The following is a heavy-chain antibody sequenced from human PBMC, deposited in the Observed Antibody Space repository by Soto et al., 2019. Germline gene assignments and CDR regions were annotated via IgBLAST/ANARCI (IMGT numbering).Heavy chain of an antibody. CDR3: ARGPSPRYSCSWYWFDP. D-gene: IGHD6-13*01. V-gene: IGHV4-34*01. J-gene: IGHJ5*02. Sequence: QVQLQQWGAGLLKPSETLSLTCAVYGGSFSGYYWSWIRQPPGKGLEWIGEINHSGSTNYNPSLKSRVTISVDTSKNQFSLKLSSVTAADTAVYYCARGPSPRYSCSWYWFDPWGQGTLVTVSS. CDR1: GGSFSGYY. CDR2: INHSGST.